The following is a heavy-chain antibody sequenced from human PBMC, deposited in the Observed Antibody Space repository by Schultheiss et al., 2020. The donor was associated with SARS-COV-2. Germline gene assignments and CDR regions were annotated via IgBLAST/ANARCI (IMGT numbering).Heavy chain of an antibody. Sequence: GGSLRLSCEVSGFTFSNYWMSWVRLTPGQGLEWVANIKQDGSDKYYLDSVRGRFTISRDNVNNLLYLQMSNLRVDDTAIYYCTRGWGVFWGQGTPVTVSS. CDR2: IKQDGSDK. CDR1: GFTFSNYW. D-gene: IGHD3-16*01. V-gene: IGHV3-7*04. CDR3: TRGWGVF. J-gene: IGHJ4*02.